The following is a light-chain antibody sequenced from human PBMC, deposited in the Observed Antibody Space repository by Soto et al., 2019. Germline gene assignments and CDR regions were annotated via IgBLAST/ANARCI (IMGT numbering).Light chain of an antibody. Sequence: QSVLTQPASVSGSPGQSITISCTGTSSDIGDYDYVSWYQHLPGKAPKPLIFDVTHRPSGVSDRFSGSKSGNTASLTISGVRPEDEADYYCCSYTDIALDVVFGGGTKATVL. J-gene: IGLJ2*01. CDR2: DVT. CDR1: SSDIGDYDY. V-gene: IGLV2-14*01. CDR3: CSYTDIALDVV.